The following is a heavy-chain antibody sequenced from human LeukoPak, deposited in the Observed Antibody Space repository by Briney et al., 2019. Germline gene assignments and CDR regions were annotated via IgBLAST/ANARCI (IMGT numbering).Heavy chain of an antibody. Sequence: GGSLRLSCVASGFRFRNYWMAWIRHAPGRGLERVANINEDGNEKYYLDSVRGRFIISRDNARNSLFLQMNSLRGEDTGVYYCVRELVVGPAEYFQSWGQGTLVAVSS. J-gene: IGHJ1*01. CDR2: INEDGNEK. D-gene: IGHD1-26*01. CDR3: VRELVVGPAEYFQS. CDR1: GFRFRNYW. V-gene: IGHV3-7*01.